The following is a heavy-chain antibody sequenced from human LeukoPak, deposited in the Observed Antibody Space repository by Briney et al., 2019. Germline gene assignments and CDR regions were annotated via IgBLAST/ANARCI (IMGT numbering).Heavy chain of an antibody. V-gene: IGHV4-39*07. CDR3: ARGAYGDYYFNS. CDR1: GGSISSSYYY. J-gene: IGHJ4*02. CDR2: IYYSGST. D-gene: IGHD4-17*01. Sequence: SETLSLTCTVSGGSISSSYYYWGWIRQPPGKGLEWIGSIYYSGSTYYNPSLKSRVTISVDTSKNQFSLKLSSVTAADTAVYYCARGAYGDYYFNSWGQGALVTVSS.